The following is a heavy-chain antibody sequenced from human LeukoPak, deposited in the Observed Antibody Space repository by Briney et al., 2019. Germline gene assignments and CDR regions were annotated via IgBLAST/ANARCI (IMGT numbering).Heavy chain of an antibody. J-gene: IGHJ4*02. CDR3: ARDQRGNYGDSPSFDY. D-gene: IGHD4-17*01. V-gene: IGHV3-48*04. CDR2: IGYWGSTI. CDR1: GFTFSSYW. Sequence: GGSLRLSCAASGFTFSSYWMHWVRQAPGKGLEWLSYIGYWGSTIYYADSVKGRFTISRDNAKNSLYLQVNSLRAEDTAVYYCARDQRGNYGDSPSFDYWGQGTLVTVSS.